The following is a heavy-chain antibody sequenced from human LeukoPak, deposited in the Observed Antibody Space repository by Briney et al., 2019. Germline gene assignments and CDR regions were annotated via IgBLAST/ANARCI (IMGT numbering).Heavy chain of an antibody. D-gene: IGHD2-15*01. V-gene: IGHV3-30*02. CDR2: IRFDGSYE. Sequence: PGGSLRLSCAASGFTFSSYGMHWVRQAPGEGLEWVTFIRFDGSYEDYADSVKGRFTISRDNSKNKLYLQMNSLRAEDTALYYCARVRLGYCSGGSCSSGGTPMDVWGKGTTVTISS. CDR3: ARVRLGYCSGGSCSSGGTPMDV. CDR1: GFTFSSYG. J-gene: IGHJ6*03.